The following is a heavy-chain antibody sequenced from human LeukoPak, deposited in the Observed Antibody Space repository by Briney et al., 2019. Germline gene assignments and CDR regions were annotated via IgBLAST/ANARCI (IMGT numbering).Heavy chain of an antibody. CDR2: IGISSGNT. CDR3: ARDHNSAFDN. V-gene: IGHV3-11*06. D-gene: IGHD1-1*01. CDR1: GFPFIDYS. J-gene: IGHJ4*02. Sequence: GGSLRLSCAASGFPFIDYSMNWVRQAPGKGLEWISYIGISSGNTKYADSVKGRFTISRDYAKNSLYLQMNSLRVEDTAVYFCARDHNSAFDNWGQGTLVTVSS.